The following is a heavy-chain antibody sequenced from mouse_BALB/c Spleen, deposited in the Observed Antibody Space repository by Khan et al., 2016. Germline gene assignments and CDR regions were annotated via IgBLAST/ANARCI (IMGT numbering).Heavy chain of an antibody. V-gene: IGHV5-6-3*01. CDR3: ARENYRYYFDY. CDR1: GFTFSTYG. D-gene: IGHD2-14*01. CDR2: INSNGGST. J-gene: IGHJ2*01. Sequence: EVELVESGGGLVQPGGSLKLSCAASGFTFSTYGMSWVRQTPDKRLELVATINSNGGSTYYPDSVKGRFTISRDNAKNTLYLQTSSLKSDDTAMYYCARENYRYYFDYWGQGTTLTVSS.